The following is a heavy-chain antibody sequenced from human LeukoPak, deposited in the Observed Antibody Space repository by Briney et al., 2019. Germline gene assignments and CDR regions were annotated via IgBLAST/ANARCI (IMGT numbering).Heavy chain of an antibody. Sequence: GGSLRLSCAASGFTFSSYWMSWVRQAPGKGLEWVANIKQDGSEKYYVDSVKGRFTISRDNSKNTLYLQMNSLRAEDTAVYYCAKGGYCSGGSCYSGAFDIWGQGTMVTVSS. CDR1: GFTFSSYW. CDR3: AKGGYCSGGSCYSGAFDI. CDR2: IKQDGSEK. J-gene: IGHJ3*02. D-gene: IGHD2-15*01. V-gene: IGHV3-7*03.